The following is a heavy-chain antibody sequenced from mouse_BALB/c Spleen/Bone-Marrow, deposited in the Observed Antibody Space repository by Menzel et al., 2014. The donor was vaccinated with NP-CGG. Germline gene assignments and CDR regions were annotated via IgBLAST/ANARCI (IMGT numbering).Heavy chain of an antibody. Sequence: VQLKESGPGLVKPSQSLSLTCTVAGYSITSDYAWHWIRQFPGNKLEWMGYISYSGSTSYYPSLKSRISITRDTSKNQFFLQLNSVTTEDTATYYCARSADWYFEVWCAGTTVTVSS. CDR3: ARSADWYFEV. CDR2: ISYSGST. CDR1: GYSITSDYA. V-gene: IGHV3-2*02. J-gene: IGHJ1*01.